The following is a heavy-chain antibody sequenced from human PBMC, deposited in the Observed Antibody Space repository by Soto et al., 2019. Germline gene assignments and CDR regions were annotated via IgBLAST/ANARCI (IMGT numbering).Heavy chain of an antibody. CDR1: GFTFSDAW. V-gene: IGHV3-15*07. CDR2: IKSKTDGGTT. D-gene: IGHD3-3*01. J-gene: IGHJ6*02. Sequence: GSLRLSCAASGFTFSDAWMNWVRQAPGKGLEWVGRIKSKTDGGTTDYAAPVKGRFTISRDDSKNTLYLQMNSLRTEDTAVYYCAKDYDFWSSPASDGMDVWGQGTTVTVSS. CDR3: AKDYDFWSSPASDGMDV.